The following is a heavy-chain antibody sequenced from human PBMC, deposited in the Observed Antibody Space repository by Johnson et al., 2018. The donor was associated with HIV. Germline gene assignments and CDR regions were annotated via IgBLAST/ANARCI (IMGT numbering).Heavy chain of an antibody. Sequence: VQLVESGGGLVKPGGSLRLSCVASGFTFSDYYMTWVRQAPGKGLEWVSYISSSGSTIYYTDSVKGRFTISRDNSKNTLYLQMNSQRAEDTAVYYCAREGEVGRAFDIWGQGTMVTVSS. J-gene: IGHJ3*02. D-gene: IGHD3-16*01. CDR1: GFTFSDYY. CDR3: AREGEVGRAFDI. V-gene: IGHV3-11*04. CDR2: ISSSGSTI.